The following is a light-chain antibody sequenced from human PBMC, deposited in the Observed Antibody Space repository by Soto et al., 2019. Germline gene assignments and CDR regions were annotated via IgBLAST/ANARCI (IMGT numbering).Light chain of an antibody. CDR2: DVS. V-gene: IGLV2-14*01. CDR3: SSYTSSSTLYV. CDR1: SSDVGGYNY. Sequence: QSVLTQPASVSGSPGQSITISCTGTSSDVGGYNYVSWYQQHPGKAPKLMIYDVSNRPSGFSNRFSGSKSGNTASLTISGLQAEDEADYYCSSYTSSSTLYVFGTGTKVTVL. J-gene: IGLJ1*01.